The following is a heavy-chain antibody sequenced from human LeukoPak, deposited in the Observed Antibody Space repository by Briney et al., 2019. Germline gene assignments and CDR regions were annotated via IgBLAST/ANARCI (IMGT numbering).Heavy chain of an antibody. V-gene: IGHV4-34*01. D-gene: IGHD3-3*01. J-gene: IGHJ4*02. CDR3: ARGLNDSWTGENY. CDR1: DGSFSGYY. CDR2: INHSGST. Sequence: SETLSLTCAVYDGSFSGYYWGWIRQPPGKGLEWIGEINHSGSTNYNPSLKSRVTISLDTSKSQFSLKVRYVTAADTAVYYCARGLNDSWTGENYWGQGTLVTVSS.